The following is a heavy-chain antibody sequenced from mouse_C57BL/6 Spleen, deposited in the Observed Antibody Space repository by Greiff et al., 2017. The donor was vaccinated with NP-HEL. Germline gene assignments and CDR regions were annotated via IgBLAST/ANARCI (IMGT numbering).Heavy chain of an antibody. D-gene: IGHD2-4*01. V-gene: IGHV7-3*01. CDR3: ASLDYGYAMDY. J-gene: IGHJ4*01. CDR1: GFTFTDYY. CDR2: IRNKANGYTT. Sequence: EVMLVESGGGLVQPGGSLSLSCAASGFTFTDYYMSWVRQPPGKALEWLGFIRNKANGYTTEYSASVKGRFTISRDNSQSILYLQMNALRAEDSATYYCASLDYGYAMDYWGQGTSVTVSS.